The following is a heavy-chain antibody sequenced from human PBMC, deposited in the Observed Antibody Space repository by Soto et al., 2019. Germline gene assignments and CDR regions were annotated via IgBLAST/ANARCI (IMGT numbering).Heavy chain of an antibody. CDR1: GLTVSQHY. CDR3: VRPRPSGENYGMDV. D-gene: IGHD1-26*01. V-gene: IGHV3-53*01. CDR2: LYAEGST. Sequence: VQLVESGGGLIQPGGSLRLSCVASGLTVSQHYMAWVRQAPEMGPQWVSVLYAEGSTDYTESVKGRFTISRDPSKNTLFLQMDGLRAEDTAVYYCVRPRPSGENYGMDVWGQGTTVTVSS. J-gene: IGHJ6*02.